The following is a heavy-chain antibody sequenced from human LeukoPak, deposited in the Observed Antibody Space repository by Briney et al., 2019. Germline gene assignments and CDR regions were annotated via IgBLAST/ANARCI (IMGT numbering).Heavy chain of an antibody. CDR2: IYPGDSET. J-gene: IGHJ4*02. CDR1: GYSFTSDS. Sequence: GESLKISCKGSGYSFTSDSIAWVRQMPGKGLEWMGLIYPGDSETSYSPSFQGQGTISADKSISTAYLQWTSLKASDTATYYCARPRGYNAYDSFDYWGQGTLVTVSS. CDR3: ARPRGYNAYDSFDY. D-gene: IGHD5-12*01. V-gene: IGHV5-51*01.